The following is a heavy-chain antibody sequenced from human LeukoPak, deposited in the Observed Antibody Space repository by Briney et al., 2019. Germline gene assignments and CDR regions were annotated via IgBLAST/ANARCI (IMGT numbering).Heavy chain of an antibody. V-gene: IGHV4-59*01. J-gene: IGHJ4*02. CDR3: AGGVGYCSGGSCYSVDY. CDR1: GGSINSYY. CDR2: IYYSGST. Sequence: PSETLSLTCTVSGGSINSYYWSWIRQPPGKGREGIGYIYYSGSTNYNPSLKSRVTISVDTSKNQFSLKLSSVTAADTAVYYCAGGVGYCSGGSCYSVDYWGQGTLVTVSS. D-gene: IGHD2-15*01.